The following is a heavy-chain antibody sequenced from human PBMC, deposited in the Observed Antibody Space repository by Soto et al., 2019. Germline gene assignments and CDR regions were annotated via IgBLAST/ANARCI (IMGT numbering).Heavy chain of an antibody. CDR3: ARGVERRDWFDP. Sequence: PSETLSLTCTVSCGSISSGDYYWGWIRQPPGKGLEWIGYIYYSGSTYYNPSLKSRVTISVDTSKNQFSLKLSSVTAADTAVYYCARGVERRDWFDPWGQGTLVTVSS. CDR1: CGSISSGDYY. J-gene: IGHJ5*02. CDR2: IYYSGST. D-gene: IGHD1-1*01. V-gene: IGHV4-30-4*01.